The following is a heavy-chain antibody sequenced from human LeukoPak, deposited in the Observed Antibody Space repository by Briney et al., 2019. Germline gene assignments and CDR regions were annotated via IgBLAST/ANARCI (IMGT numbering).Heavy chain of an antibody. CDR3: VRENHGSFDY. Sequence: GGSLRLSCAASGFTFSSYWMHWVRQAPGKGLEWVSCISSSSTYIFYADSVRGRFAISRDNAKNSLYLQMNSLRAEDTAVYYCVRENHGSFDYWGQGTLVTVSS. D-gene: IGHD1-14*01. CDR2: ISSSSTYI. CDR1: GFTFSSYW. J-gene: IGHJ4*02. V-gene: IGHV3-21*01.